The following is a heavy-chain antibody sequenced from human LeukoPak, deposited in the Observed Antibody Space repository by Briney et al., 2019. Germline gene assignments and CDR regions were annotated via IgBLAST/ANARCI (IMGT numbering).Heavy chain of an antibody. CDR3: RLQLNYDY. CDR1: GGSISGSSYY. J-gene: IGHJ4*02. CDR2: IYYSGST. Sequence: PSETLSLTCTVSGGSISGSSYYWGWIRQTPGKGLGWIGTIYYSGSTYYSPSLKSRVTISVDTSKSRFSLKLSSVTAADTAVYYCRLQLNYDYWGQGTLVTVSS. D-gene: IGHD5-12*01. V-gene: IGHV4-39*01.